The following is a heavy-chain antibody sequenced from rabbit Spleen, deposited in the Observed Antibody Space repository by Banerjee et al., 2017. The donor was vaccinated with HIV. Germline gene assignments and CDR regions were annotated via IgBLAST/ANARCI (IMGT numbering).Heavy chain of an antibody. CDR3: ARSSDSDDRFNL. CDR2: IVTGSSGST. Sequence: QEQLVESGGGLVQPEGSLTLTCTASGFSFSSSYWICWVRQAPGKGLEWIGCIVTGSSGSTYYASWAKGRFTITRSTSLNTVTLQLNSLTAADTATYFCARSSDSDDRFNLWGPGTLVTVS. V-gene: IGHV1S45*01. CDR1: GFSFSSSYW. J-gene: IGHJ4*01. D-gene: IGHD1-1*01.